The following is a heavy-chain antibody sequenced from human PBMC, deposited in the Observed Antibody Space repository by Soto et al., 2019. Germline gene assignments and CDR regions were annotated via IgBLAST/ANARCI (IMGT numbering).Heavy chain of an antibody. CDR1: GFTFSSYG. D-gene: IGHD2-15*01. V-gene: IGHV3-33*01. Sequence: QVQLVESGGGVVQPGRSLRLSCAASGFTFSSYGMHWVRQAPGKGLEWVAVIWYDGSNKYYADSVKGRFTISRDNSKNRLYLQMNSLRAEDTAVYYCARSRYCSGGSCRNRGDYYYGMAVWGQGTTVTVS. J-gene: IGHJ6*02. CDR3: ARSRYCSGGSCRNRGDYYYGMAV. CDR2: IWYDGSNK.